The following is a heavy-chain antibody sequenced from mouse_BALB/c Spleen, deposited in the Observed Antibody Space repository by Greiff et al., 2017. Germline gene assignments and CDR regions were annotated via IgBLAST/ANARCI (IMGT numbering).Heavy chain of an antibody. Sequence: EVQRVESGGGLVQPGGSLKLSCAASGFTFSSFGMHWVRQAPEKGLEWVAYISSGSSTIYYADTVKGRFTISRDNPKNTLFLQMTSLRSEDTAMYYCARKAYGNSFDYWGQGTTLTVSS. CDR3: ARKAYGNSFDY. CDR1: GFTFSSFG. V-gene: IGHV5-17*02. CDR2: ISSGSSTI. D-gene: IGHD2-10*02. J-gene: IGHJ2*01.